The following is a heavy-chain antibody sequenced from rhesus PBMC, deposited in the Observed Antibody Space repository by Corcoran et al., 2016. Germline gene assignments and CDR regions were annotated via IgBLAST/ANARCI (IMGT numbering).Heavy chain of an antibody. Sequence: EVQLVESGGGLVQPGGSLRLSCGASGFSFSSFGMHWVRQAPGKGLEWVALISYYVSEKYYADSRKDRFTISRDNSKNMVYLQMNHLKLEDTAVYYCARGYSGFSYAFDFWGQGLRVTVSS. CDR3: ARGYSGFSYAFDF. CDR1: GFSFSSFG. CDR2: ISYYVSEK. V-gene: IGHV3-54*02. D-gene: IGHD5-24*01. J-gene: IGHJ3*01.